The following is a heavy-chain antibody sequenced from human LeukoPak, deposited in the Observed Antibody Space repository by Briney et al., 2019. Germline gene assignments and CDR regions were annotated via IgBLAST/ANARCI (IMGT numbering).Heavy chain of an antibody. CDR1: GLTVSSNY. D-gene: IGHD3-22*01. CDR2: IYSGGST. J-gene: IGHJ3*02. CDR3: ASVRYYYDSSGPPARAFDI. V-gene: IGHV3-66*01. Sequence: GGSLRLSCAASGLTVSSNYMSWVRQAPGKGLEWVSVIYSGGSTYYADSVKGRFTISGDNSKNTLYLQMNSLRAEDTAVYYCASVRYYYDSSGPPARAFDIWGQGTMVTVSS.